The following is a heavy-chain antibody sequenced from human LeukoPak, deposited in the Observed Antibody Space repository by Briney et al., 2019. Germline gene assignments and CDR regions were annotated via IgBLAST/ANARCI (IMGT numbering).Heavy chain of an antibody. J-gene: IGHJ4*02. CDR2: IKQDGSEK. D-gene: IGHD5-24*01. V-gene: IGHV3-7*01. CDR3: AKGRRDGYNYSPDY. CDR1: GFTFSSYW. Sequence: GGSLRLSCAASGFTFSSYWMSWVRQAPGKGLEWVANIKQDGSEKYYVDSVKGRFTISRDNAKNSLYLQMNSLRAEDTAVYYCAKGRRDGYNYSPDYWGQGTLVTVSS.